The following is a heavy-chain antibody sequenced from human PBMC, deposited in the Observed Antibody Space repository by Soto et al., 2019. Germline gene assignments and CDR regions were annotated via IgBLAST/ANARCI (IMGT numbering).Heavy chain of an antibody. J-gene: IGHJ4*02. CDR1: GYTFTSYA. Sequence: SCTASGYTFTSYAMHWVRQAPGKGLEWVSAISGSGGSTYYADSVKGRFTISRDNSKNTLYLQMNSLRAEDTAVYYCAKDDRRSYYDILTGYCFDYWGQGTLVTVSS. CDR2: ISGSGGST. V-gene: IGHV3-23*01. CDR3: AKDDRRSYYDILTGYCFDY. D-gene: IGHD3-9*01.